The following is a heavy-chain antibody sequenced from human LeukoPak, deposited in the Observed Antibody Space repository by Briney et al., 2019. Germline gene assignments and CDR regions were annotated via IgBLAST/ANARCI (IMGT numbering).Heavy chain of an antibody. CDR2: ISWNSGSI. J-gene: IGHJ6*02. D-gene: IGHD6-19*01. CDR1: GFMFDDYA. Sequence: GGSLRLSCAASGFMFDDYAMPWVRQAPGKGLEWVSGISWNSGSIGYADSVKGRFTISRDNAKNSLYLQMNSLRAEDTALYYCAKDMAGSPSSGMDVWGQGTTVTVSS. CDR3: AKDMAGSPSSGMDV. V-gene: IGHV3-9*01.